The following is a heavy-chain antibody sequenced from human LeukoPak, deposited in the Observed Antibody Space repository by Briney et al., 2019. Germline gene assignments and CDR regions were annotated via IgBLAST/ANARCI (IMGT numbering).Heavy chain of an antibody. CDR1: GYSISSGDY. CDR2: IFNSGST. Sequence: SETLSLTCVVSGYSISSGDYWGWIRQPPGKGLEWIGSIFNSGSTYYNPSLKSRVTISADTSKRHFSLKLSSVTAADTAVYYCARNRSEPLGNGGSFDYWGQGTLVTVSS. J-gene: IGHJ4*02. CDR3: ARNRSEPLGNGGSFDY. V-gene: IGHV4-38-2*01. D-gene: IGHD3-16*01.